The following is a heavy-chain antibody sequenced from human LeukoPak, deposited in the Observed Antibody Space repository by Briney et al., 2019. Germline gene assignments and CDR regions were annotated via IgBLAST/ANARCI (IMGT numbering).Heavy chain of an antibody. D-gene: IGHD1-26*01. V-gene: IGHV3-48*03. Sequence: GGSLRLSCAASGFTFSNYEMNWVRQAPGKGLEWVSSISRGAVSIYYADSVKGRFTISRDNAKNSLYLQMNSLRAEDTAVYYCARGGSYLSAFDIWGQGTMVTVSS. J-gene: IGHJ3*02. CDR2: ISRGAVSI. CDR3: ARGGSYLSAFDI. CDR1: GFTFSNYE.